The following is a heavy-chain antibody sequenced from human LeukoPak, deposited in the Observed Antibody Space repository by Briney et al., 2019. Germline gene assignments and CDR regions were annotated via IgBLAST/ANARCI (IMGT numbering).Heavy chain of an antibody. CDR1: GFTFSNFA. J-gene: IGHJ4*02. Sequence: GGSLRLSCAASGFTFSNFAMIWVRQAPGKGLEWVSAISGSGDKTHYADSAKGRFTISRDNSKSVSYMQLNNLRLEDTAVYYCGEGHWGRGTLVTVSS. CDR3: GEGH. CDR2: ISGSGDKT. V-gene: IGHV3-23*01.